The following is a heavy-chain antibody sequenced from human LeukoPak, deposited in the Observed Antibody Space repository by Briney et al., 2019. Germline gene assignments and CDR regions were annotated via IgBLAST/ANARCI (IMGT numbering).Heavy chain of an antibody. CDR1: GYTFTGYY. CDR2: IIPIFGTA. CDR3: ASVFRGVFDY. D-gene: IGHD3-10*01. V-gene: IGHV1-69*13. J-gene: IGHJ4*02. Sequence: ASVKVSCKASGYTFTGYYMHWVRQAPGQGLEWMGGIIPIFGTANYAQKFQGRVTITADESTSTAYMELSSLRSKDTAVYYCASVFRGVFDYWGQGTLVTVSS.